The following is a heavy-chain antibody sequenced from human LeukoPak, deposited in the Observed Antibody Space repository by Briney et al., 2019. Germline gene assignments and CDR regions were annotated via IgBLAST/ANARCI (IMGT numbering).Heavy chain of an antibody. CDR1: GFPFSSYA. CDR2: ISYDGSNK. Sequence: GSLRLSCAASGFPFSSYAMHWVRQAPGKGLEWVAVISYDGSNKYYADSVKGRFTISRDNSKNTLYLQMNSLRAEDTAVYYCARGSSLDYWGQGTLVTVSS. J-gene: IGHJ4*02. CDR3: ARGSSLDY. D-gene: IGHD3-10*01. V-gene: IGHV3-30-3*01.